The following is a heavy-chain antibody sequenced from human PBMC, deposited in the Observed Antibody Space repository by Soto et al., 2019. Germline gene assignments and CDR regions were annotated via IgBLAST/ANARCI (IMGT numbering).Heavy chain of an antibody. CDR3: AHIRGAGAYFSYPMDV. J-gene: IGHJ6*02. V-gene: IGHV2-70*12. CDR1: GFSLTTPGMC. D-gene: IGHD3-10*01. CDR2: IDWDDDK. Sequence: SGPTLVNPRQTLTLTCTFSGFSLTTPGMCVSWIRQPPGKALEWLAVIDWDDDKYYSTSLKTRLSISMDTSKNQVVLEMTNVAPVDTATYYCAHIRGAGAYFSYPMDVWGQGTTVTVS.